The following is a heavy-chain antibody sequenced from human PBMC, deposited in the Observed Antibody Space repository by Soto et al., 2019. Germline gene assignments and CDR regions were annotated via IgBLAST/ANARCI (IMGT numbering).Heavy chain of an antibody. CDR2: ISTSGGST. V-gene: IGHV3-23*01. CDR3: PLPPRYNGMDV. J-gene: IGHJ6*02. CDR1: GFTLSRGA. Sequence: EGSLLLPCAASGFTLSRGAMSWVRQAPGKGLEWVSSISTSGGSTYYADSVKGRFTISRDNSNTTLYLQMNSLRAEDTAVYYCPLPPRYNGMDVWGLGTAVTVSS.